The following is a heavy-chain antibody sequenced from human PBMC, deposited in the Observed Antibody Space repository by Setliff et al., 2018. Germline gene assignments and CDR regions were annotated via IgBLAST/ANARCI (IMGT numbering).Heavy chain of an antibody. J-gene: IGHJ4*02. Sequence: SETLSLTCTVSGGSISSSSYYWGWIRQPPGKGLEWIGSIYHSGSTYYNPSLKSRVTISVDTSKKQFSLKLSSVTAADTAVYYCARHVWGSYRFFHYFDYWGQGTLVTVSS. CDR2: IYHSGST. CDR1: GGSISSSSYY. D-gene: IGHD3-16*02. CDR3: ARHVWGSYRFFHYFDY. V-gene: IGHV4-39*01.